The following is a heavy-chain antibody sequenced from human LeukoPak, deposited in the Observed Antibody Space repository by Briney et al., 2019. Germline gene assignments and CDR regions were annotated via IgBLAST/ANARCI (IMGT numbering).Heavy chain of an antibody. CDR1: GFGFSTYV. D-gene: IGHD4-23*01. V-gene: IGHV3-23*01. CDR3: AKDGALLRWPVYYFDY. CDR2: ISGSGGNT. Sequence: PGGSLRLSCAASGFGFSTYVISWVRQAPGKGLEWVSTISGSGGNTYYADSVKGRFTISRDNSENTLYLQMNSLRAEDTAVYYCAKDGALLRWPVYYFDYWGQGTLVTVSS. J-gene: IGHJ4*02.